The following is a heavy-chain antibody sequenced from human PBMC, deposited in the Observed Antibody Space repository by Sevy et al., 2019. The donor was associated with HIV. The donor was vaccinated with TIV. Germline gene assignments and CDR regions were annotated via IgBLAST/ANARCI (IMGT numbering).Heavy chain of an antibody. V-gene: IGHV1-18*01. CDR2: VSPHNGDT. Sequence: ASVKVSCKASGYTFTSYRITWVRQAPGQGLECMGWVSPHNGDTNYVQKFQGRVTMTTDTSTSTAYMELRSLRSDDTAVYYWARAYCTGGRCHSLAYWGQGSLVTVSS. J-gene: IGHJ4*02. CDR3: ARAYCTGGRCHSLAY. CDR1: GYTFTSYR. D-gene: IGHD2-15*01.